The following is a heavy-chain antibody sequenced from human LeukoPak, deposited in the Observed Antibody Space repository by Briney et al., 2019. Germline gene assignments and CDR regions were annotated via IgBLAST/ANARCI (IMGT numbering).Heavy chain of an antibody. CDR1: GYTFTSYD. Sequence: GASVKVSCKASGYTFTSYDINWVRQAPGQGLEWMGRIIPIFGIANYAQKFQGRVTITADKSTSTAYMELSSLRSEDTAVYYCARDAVFEYEDWYFDLWGRGTLVTVSS. CDR2: IIPIFGIA. V-gene: IGHV1-69*04. D-gene: IGHD3-3*01. J-gene: IGHJ2*01. CDR3: ARDAVFEYEDWYFDL.